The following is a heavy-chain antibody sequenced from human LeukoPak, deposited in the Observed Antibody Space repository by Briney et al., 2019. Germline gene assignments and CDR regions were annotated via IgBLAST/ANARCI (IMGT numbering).Heavy chain of an antibody. CDR3: ARVRGASLQYYYMDV. V-gene: IGHV3-48*01. Sequence: PGGSLRLSCAASGFTFSSYSMNWVRQAPGKGLEWVSSITTRSAIYYADSVKGRFTISRDNAKDSLYLQMNSLRADDTAVYYCARVRGASLQYYYMDVWGKGTTVTVSS. J-gene: IGHJ6*03. CDR2: ITTRSAI. D-gene: IGHD4-11*01. CDR1: GFTFSSYS.